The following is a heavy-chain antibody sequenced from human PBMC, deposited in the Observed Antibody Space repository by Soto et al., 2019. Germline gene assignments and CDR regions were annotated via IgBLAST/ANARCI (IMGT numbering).Heavy chain of an antibody. D-gene: IGHD4-17*01. CDR1: GFTFSSYG. V-gene: IGHV3-30*18. CDR2: ISYDGSNK. J-gene: IGHJ5*02. CDR3: AKDYYGDYHWFDP. Sequence: PGGSLRLSCAASGFTFSSYGMHWVRQAPGKGLEWVAVISYDGSNKYYADSVKGRFTISRDNSKNTLYLQMNSLRAEDTAVYYCAKDYYGDYHWFDPWGQGTLVTVSS.